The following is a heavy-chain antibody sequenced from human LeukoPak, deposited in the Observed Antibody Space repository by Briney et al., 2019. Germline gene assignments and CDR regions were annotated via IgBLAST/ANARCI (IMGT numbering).Heavy chain of an antibody. D-gene: IGHD2-2*01. CDR2: ISAYNGNT. V-gene: IGHV1-18*01. CDR3: ARVKRYCSSTSCSNWFDP. J-gene: IGHJ5*02. Sequence: ASVRVSCKASGYTFTSYGISWVRQAPGQGLEWMGWISAYNGNTNYARKLQGRVTMTTDTSTSTAYMELRSLRSDDTAVYYCARVKRYCSSTSCSNWFDPWGQGTLVTVSS. CDR1: GYTFTSYG.